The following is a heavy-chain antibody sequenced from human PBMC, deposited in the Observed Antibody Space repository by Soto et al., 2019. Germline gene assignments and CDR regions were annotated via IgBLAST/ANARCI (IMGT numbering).Heavy chain of an antibody. CDR1: GGSIISYY. CDR2: IYYSGST. J-gene: IGHJ3*02. V-gene: IGHV4-59*08. Sequence: SETLSLTCTVSGGSIISYYWSWILQPPWKGLEWIGYIYYSGSTNYNPSLKSRVTISVDTSKNQFSLKLSSVTAADTAVYYCARDGYILTGYYSRPDAFDIWGQGTMVTVSS. CDR3: ARDGYILTGYYSRPDAFDI. D-gene: IGHD3-9*01.